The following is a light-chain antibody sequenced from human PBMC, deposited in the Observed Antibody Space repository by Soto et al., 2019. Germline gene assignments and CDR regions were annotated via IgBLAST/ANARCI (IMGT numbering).Light chain of an antibody. CDR2: DAS. Sequence: EIVLTQSPATLSLSPGERATLSCRASQSVSKYLAWYQQKPGQAPRLLIHDASNRATGIPARFSGSGSGTDFTLTISSRVPEDFLVYYCQQRSNWPQITFGGGTKVEIK. V-gene: IGKV3-11*01. CDR3: QQRSNWPQIT. J-gene: IGKJ4*01. CDR1: QSVSKY.